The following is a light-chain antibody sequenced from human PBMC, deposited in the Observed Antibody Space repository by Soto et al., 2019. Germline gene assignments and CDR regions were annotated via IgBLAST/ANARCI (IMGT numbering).Light chain of an antibody. V-gene: IGLV2-14*03. J-gene: IGLJ1*01. CDR1: SSDVGGYNY. Sequence: QSVLTQPASLSGSPGQSITISCTGTSSDVGGYNYVSWYQHHPGKAPKLMIYDVSDRPSGISDRFSASKSGNTASLTISGLQAEDEADYYCCSYSSGSTPWVFGTETKVTVL. CDR3: CSYSSGSTPWV. CDR2: DVS.